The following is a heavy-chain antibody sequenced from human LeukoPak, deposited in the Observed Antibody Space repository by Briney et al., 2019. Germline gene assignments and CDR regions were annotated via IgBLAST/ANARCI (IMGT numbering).Heavy chain of an antibody. CDR1: GGSVSSRSYY. Sequence: PSETLSLTCTVSGGSVSSRSYYWGWIRQPPGKGLEWIGSVYYDGSTYYNPSLKTRVTVSLHTSKNQFSLKLSSVTAADTAVYYCARQTVTTNYYYGMDVWGQGTTVTVSS. CDR3: ARQTVTTNYYYGMDV. D-gene: IGHD4-11*01. CDR2: VYYDGST. V-gene: IGHV4-39*01. J-gene: IGHJ6*02.